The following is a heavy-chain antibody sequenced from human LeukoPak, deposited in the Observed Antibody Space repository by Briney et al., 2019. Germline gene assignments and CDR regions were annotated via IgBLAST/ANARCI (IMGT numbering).Heavy chain of an antibody. V-gene: IGHV1-69*01. J-gene: IGHJ6*03. CDR2: IIPIFGTA. Sequence: SVKVSCKASGGTFSSYAISWVRQAPGQGLEWMGGIIPIFGTANYAQKFQGRVTITADESTSTAYMELSSLRAEDTATYCCARGEFGDCYYFYMDAWGKGTTVTVSS. CDR3: ARGEFGDCYYFYMDA. CDR1: GGTFSSYA. D-gene: IGHD2/OR15-2a*01.